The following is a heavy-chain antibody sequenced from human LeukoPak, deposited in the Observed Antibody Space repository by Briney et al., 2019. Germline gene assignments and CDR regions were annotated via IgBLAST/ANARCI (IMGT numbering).Heavy chain of an antibody. J-gene: IGHJ4*02. Sequence: EASVKVSCKVSGYTLTELSMHWVRQAPGKGLEWMGGFDPEDGETIYAQKFQGRVTMTEDTSTDTAYMELSSLRSEDTAVYYCATASGSSSWYVLDYWGQGTLVTVSS. V-gene: IGHV1-24*01. CDR2: FDPEDGET. D-gene: IGHD6-13*01. CDR3: ATASGSSSWYVLDY. CDR1: GYTLTELS.